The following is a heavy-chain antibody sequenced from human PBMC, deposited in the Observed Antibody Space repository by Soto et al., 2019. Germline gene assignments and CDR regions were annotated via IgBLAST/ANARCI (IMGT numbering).Heavy chain of an antibody. J-gene: IGHJ4*02. CDR3: ARGIAVRPLDY. CDR1: GFTFSSYG. Sequence: QVQLVESGGGVAQPGRSLRLSCAASGFTFSSYGMHWVRQAPGKGLEWVAVIWYDGSNKYYADSVKGRFTISRDNSKNTLYLQMNSLRAEDTAVYYCARGIAVRPLDYWGQGTLVTVSS. V-gene: IGHV3-33*01. CDR2: IWYDGSNK. D-gene: IGHD6-6*01.